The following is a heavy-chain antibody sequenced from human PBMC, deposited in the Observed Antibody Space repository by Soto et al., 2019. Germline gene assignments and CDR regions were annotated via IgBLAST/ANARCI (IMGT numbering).Heavy chain of an antibody. J-gene: IGHJ4*02. D-gene: IGHD4-4*01. V-gene: IGHV3-23*01. CDR3: AKDSNKYSSSLRGRYFDY. CDR1: GXPLSSYL. CDR2: ISGGGSNT. Sequence: GSLRLSWAASGXPLSSYLMSWVRQAPGKGLELVSCISGGGSNTFYADSVKGRFTISRDNSKNTLLLQMNSLGAEDTAVYYCAKDSNKYSSSLRGRYFDYWGQGIGVT.